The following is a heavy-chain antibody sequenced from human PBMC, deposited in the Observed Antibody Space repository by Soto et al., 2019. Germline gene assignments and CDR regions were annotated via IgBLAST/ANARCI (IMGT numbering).Heavy chain of an antibody. CDR3: AKDLGPLKLLNYVFYGLDV. V-gene: IGHV3-53*01. D-gene: IGHD2-21*02. J-gene: IGHJ6*02. Sequence: GGSLRLSCNASGFTVSSSYMSWVRQAPGMGLEWVAVIESGGTAHYADSVKGRFTISRDNPNNIIYLQLHTLRAEDTAVYYCAKDLGPLKLLNYVFYGLDVWGQGTTVTVS. CDR2: IESGGTA. CDR1: GFTVSSSY.